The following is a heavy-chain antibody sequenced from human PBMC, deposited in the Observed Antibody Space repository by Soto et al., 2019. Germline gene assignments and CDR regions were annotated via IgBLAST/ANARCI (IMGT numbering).Heavy chain of an antibody. Sequence: RLSCAASGFTVSNAWMSWVRQAPGKGLEWVGRVKSKADGDAKDYGEPVKDRFTVSRDDSQDTFFLQMISLKTEDTAVYYCTSDKGYLDVWGQGTTVTVSS. CDR1: GFTVSNAW. D-gene: IGHD6-13*01. CDR2: VKSKADGDAK. CDR3: TSDKGYLDV. J-gene: IGHJ6*02. V-gene: IGHV3-15*01.